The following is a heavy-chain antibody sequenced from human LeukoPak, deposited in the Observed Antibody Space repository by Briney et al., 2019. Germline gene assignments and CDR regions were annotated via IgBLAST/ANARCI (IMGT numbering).Heavy chain of an antibody. Sequence: GGSLRLSCAASAFTFDIYNLNWVRQAPGKGLEWVSYISSSGSTIYYADSVKGRFTISRDNSKNTLYLQMNSLRAEDTAVYYCAREYSSSWYYYYYMDVWGKGTTVTVSS. CDR1: AFTFDIYN. V-gene: IGHV3-48*01. J-gene: IGHJ6*03. CDR2: ISSSGSTI. D-gene: IGHD6-13*01. CDR3: AREYSSSWYYYYYMDV.